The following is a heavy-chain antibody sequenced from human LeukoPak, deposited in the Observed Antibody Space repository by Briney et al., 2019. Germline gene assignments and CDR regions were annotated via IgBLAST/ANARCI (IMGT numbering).Heavy chain of an antibody. CDR1: GGSFSGYY. D-gene: IGHD6-19*01. Sequence: SETLSLTCAVYGGSFSGYYWSWIRQPPGKGLEWIGEINHSGSTNYNPSLKRRVTISVDTSKNQFSLKLSSVTAADTAVYYCARGQDSSGWFGTLNYWGQGTLVTVSS. CDR3: ARGQDSSGWFGTLNY. J-gene: IGHJ4*02. CDR2: INHSGST. V-gene: IGHV4-34*01.